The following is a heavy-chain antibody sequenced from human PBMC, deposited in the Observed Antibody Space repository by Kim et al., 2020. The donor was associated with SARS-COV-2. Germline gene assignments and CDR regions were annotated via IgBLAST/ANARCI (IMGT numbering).Heavy chain of an antibody. J-gene: IGHJ3*02. CDR2: ISGSGSGT. CDR1: GFTLNIYR. Sequence: GGSLRLSCATSGFTLNIYRMNWVRQSPGKGLEWVSHISGSGSGTRHADSVRGRFTISRDNAKNTLFLQMNGLRAEDTAVYYCGREKKWDFDMWGRGTGVT. V-gene: IGHV3-48*04. D-gene: IGHD1-26*01. CDR3: GREKKWDFDM.